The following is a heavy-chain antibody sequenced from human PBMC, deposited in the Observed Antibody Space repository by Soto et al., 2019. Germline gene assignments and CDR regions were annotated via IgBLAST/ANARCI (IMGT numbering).Heavy chain of an antibody. CDR2: AFYSGSA. D-gene: IGHD3-9*01. CDR1: GGSINSYY. CDR3: ARDKGRYDSGMDV. J-gene: IGHJ6*02. Sequence: QVQLQESGPGLVKPSETLSLTCTVSGGSINSYYWSWIRQPPGKGLEWIGYAFYSGSAKYNPSLKSRATISVDMSKTRFSLTLTSVTAADTAVYYCARDKGRYDSGMDVWGQGTTVTVSS. V-gene: IGHV4-59*01.